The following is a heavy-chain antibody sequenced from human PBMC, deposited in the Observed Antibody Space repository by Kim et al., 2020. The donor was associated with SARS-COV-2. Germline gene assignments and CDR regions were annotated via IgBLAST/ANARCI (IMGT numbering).Heavy chain of an antibody. V-gene: IGHV3-48*03. J-gene: IGHJ6*02. Sequence: GGSLRLSCAASGFTFSTYEMNWVRQAPGKGLEWISYISTSGSTIYYADSVKGRFTISRDNAKSSLSLQMNSLRAEDTAVYYCARSLYCSSTSCFYGMDVWGQGTTVNVSS. CDR1: GFTFSTYE. CDR3: ARSLYCSSTSCFYGMDV. D-gene: IGHD2-2*01. CDR2: ISTSGSTI.